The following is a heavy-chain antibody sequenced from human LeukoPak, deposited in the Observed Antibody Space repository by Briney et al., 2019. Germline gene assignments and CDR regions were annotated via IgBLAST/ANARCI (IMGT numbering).Heavy chain of an antibody. J-gene: IGHJ4*02. CDR1: GYTFTSYG. CDR2: ISAYNGNT. Sequence: ASVKVSCKASGYTFTSYGISWVRQAPGQGLEWMGWISAYNGNTNYAQKLQGRVTMTTDTSTSTAYMELRSLRSDDTAVYYCAREFDILTGYSPLYYFDYWGQGTLVTVFS. CDR3: AREFDILTGYSPLYYFDY. D-gene: IGHD3-9*01. V-gene: IGHV1-18*04.